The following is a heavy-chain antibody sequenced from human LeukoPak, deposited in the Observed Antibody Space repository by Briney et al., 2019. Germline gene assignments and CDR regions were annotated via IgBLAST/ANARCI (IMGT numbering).Heavy chain of an antibody. V-gene: IGHV5-51*01. D-gene: IGHD4-23*01. Sequence: GESLQISCQGSGYSFTSYWIGWVRQMPGKGLEWMGIIYPGDSDTRYSPSFQGQVTISADKSISTAYLQWSSLKASDTAMYYCARHHDYGGNSCWFDPWGQGTLVTVSS. J-gene: IGHJ5*02. CDR1: GYSFTSYW. CDR3: ARHHDYGGNSCWFDP. CDR2: IYPGDSDT.